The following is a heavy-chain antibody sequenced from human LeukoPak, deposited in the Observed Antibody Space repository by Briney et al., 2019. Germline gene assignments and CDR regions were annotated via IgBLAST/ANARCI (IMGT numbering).Heavy chain of an antibody. V-gene: IGHV3-30-3*01. CDR1: GFSFSNYA. J-gene: IGHJ6*02. D-gene: IGHD2/OR15-2a*01. Sequence: GGSLRLSCAPSGFSFSNYAMLWVRQAPGKGLEWVAIILSDGSNKYYADSVKGQVTISRDNSENTLDLQMNSLRAEDAAVYYCARDVNTSMPYYYYGVDVWGQGTTVTVSS. CDR3: ARDVNTSMPYYYYGVDV. CDR2: ILSDGSNK.